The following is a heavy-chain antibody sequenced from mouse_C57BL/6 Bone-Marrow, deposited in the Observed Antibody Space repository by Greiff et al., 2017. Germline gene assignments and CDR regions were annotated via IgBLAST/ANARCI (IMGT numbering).Heavy chain of an antibody. CDR3: AGWAYYYAMAY. CDR2: LYPGSGNT. CDR1: GYSFTSYY. D-gene: IGHD3-1*01. Sequence: QVQLQQSGPELVQPGASVKISCKASGYSFTSYYIHWVKQRPGQGLEWIGWLYPGSGNTKYNEKFKGKATLTADTASNTAYMQLSILSSENSAVYYCAGWAYYYAMAYWGQGTSGTVSS. J-gene: IGHJ4*01. V-gene: IGHV1-66*01.